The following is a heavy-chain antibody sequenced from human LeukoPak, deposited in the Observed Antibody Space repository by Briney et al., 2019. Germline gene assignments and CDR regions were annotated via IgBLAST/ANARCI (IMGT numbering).Heavy chain of an antibody. Sequence: SVKVSCKASGGTFSSYAISWVRQAPGQGLEWMGGIIPIFGTANYAQKFQGRVTITADESTSTAYMELSSLRSEDTAVYYCASGNDFWSGYYTDAFNIWGQGTMVTVSS. CDR3: ASGNDFWSGYYTDAFNI. V-gene: IGHV1-69*13. J-gene: IGHJ3*02. D-gene: IGHD3-3*01. CDR1: GGTFSSYA. CDR2: IIPIFGTA.